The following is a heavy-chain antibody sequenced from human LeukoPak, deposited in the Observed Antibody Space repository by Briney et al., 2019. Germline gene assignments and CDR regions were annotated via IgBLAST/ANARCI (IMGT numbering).Heavy chain of an antibody. V-gene: IGHV3-23*01. CDR3: AKDRRDSSSWYNAFDL. CDR1: GFTFSSYA. D-gene: IGHD6-13*01. CDR2: ISGSGGST. Sequence: GGSLRLSCAASGFTFSSYAMSWVRQAPGKGLEWVSAISGSGGSTYYADSVRGRFTISRDNSKNTPYLQMNSLRAEDTAVYYCAKDRRDSSSWYNAFDLWGQGTLVTVSS. J-gene: IGHJ3*01.